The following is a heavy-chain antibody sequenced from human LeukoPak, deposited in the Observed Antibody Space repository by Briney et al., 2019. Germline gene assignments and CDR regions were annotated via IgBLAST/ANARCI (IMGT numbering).Heavy chain of an antibody. Sequence: ASVKVSCKASGYTFTGCYMHLVRQAPGQGLEWLGRINPNSGGTNDAQNFLGRVTMTRDTSMNTAYMELSRLRGDDTAVYYCARDRSGYSYGEPLDHWGQGTLVIVSS. CDR3: ARDRSGYSYGEPLDH. J-gene: IGHJ4*02. CDR1: GYTFTGCY. V-gene: IGHV1-2*06. CDR2: INPNSGGT. D-gene: IGHD5-18*01.